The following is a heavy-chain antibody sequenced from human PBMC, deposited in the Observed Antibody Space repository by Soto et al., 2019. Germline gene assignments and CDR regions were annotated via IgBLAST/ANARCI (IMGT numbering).Heavy chain of an antibody. J-gene: IGHJ4*02. CDR1: GFTFSRYW. CDR3: ARDQGYVGFDN. V-gene: IGHV3-74*01. D-gene: IGHD5-12*01. Sequence: EVQLVESGGGLVQPGGSLRLSCAASGFTFSRYWMHWVRQAPGKGLVWVSRINSDGSSTNYADSVKGRFTISRDNAKNTVYLQMNSLRVEDTAVYYCARDQGYVGFDNWGQGTLLTVS. CDR2: INSDGSST.